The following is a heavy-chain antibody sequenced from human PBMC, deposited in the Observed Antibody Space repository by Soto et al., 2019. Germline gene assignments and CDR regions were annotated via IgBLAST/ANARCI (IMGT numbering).Heavy chain of an antibody. CDR2: IYYSGNT. J-gene: IGHJ6*02. CDR3: TRLPQEYNYYGMDV. V-gene: IGHV4-39*01. Sequence: SETLSLTCTVSGGSIVTGSYYWGWIRQPPGKGLEWLGHIYYSGNTYYPPSLKSRVTISVDTSKNQFSLRLSSVTAADTAVYYCTRLPQEYNYYGMDVWGQGTTVTVSS. D-gene: IGHD1-1*01. CDR1: GGSIVTGSYY.